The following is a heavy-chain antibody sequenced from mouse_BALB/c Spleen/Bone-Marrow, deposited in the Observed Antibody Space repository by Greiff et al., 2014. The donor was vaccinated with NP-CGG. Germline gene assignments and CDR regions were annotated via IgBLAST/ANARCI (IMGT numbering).Heavy chain of an antibody. Sequence: DVQLQESGAELVKPGASVKLSCPASGFNIKDTYMHWVKQRPEQGLEWIGRIDPANYNTKYDPKFQGKATITTDTSSNTAYLQLSSLTSEDTAVYYCARNSMAYWGQGTLVTVSA. CDR3: ARNSMAY. CDR1: GFNIKDTY. V-gene: IGHV14-3*02. J-gene: IGHJ3*01. CDR2: IDPANYNT.